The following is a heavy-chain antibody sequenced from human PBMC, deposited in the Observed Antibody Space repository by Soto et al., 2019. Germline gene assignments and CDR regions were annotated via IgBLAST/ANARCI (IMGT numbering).Heavy chain of an antibody. J-gene: IGHJ6*02. CDR2: IYYSGST. CDR1: GGSISSYY. Sequence: PSETLSLTCTVSGGSISSYYWSWIRQPPGKXLEWIGYIYYSGSTNYNPSLKSRVTISVDTSKNQFSLKLSSVTAADTAVYYCARVFPLKYSSSDYYYYGMDVWGQGTTVTVSS. D-gene: IGHD6-6*01. V-gene: IGHV4-59*01. CDR3: ARVFPLKYSSSDYYYYGMDV.